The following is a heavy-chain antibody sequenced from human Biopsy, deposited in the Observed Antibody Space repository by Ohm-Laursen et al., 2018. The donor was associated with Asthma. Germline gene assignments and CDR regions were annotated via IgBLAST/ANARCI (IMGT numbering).Heavy chain of an antibody. CDR3: AAGRTSLQGESLI. D-gene: IGHD2/OR15-2a*01. CDR2: IVFASGAT. V-gene: IGHV1-58*01. Sequence: SVKVSCNASGVALSGYTFEWVRQARGLGLEWIAWIVFASGATNYAQNFQDRLTVTRDMSAGSVSMELRGLSSTDTAIYYCAAGRTSLQGESLIWGQGTLVSVSS. J-gene: IGHJ4*01. CDR1: GVALSGYT.